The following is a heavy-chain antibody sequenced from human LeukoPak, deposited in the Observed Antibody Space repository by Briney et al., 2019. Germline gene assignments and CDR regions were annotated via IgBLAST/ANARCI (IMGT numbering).Heavy chain of an antibody. CDR1: GFTFSDYY. D-gene: IGHD6-13*01. CDR3: ARDSSSWYQFDP. CDR2: ISSSGSTI. Sequence: GRSLRLSCAASGFTFSDYYMSWIRQAPGKGLEWVSYISSSGSTIYYADSVKGRFTISRDNAKNSLYLQMNSLRAEDTAVYYCARDSSSWYQFDPWGQGTLVTVSS. V-gene: IGHV3-11*04. J-gene: IGHJ5*02.